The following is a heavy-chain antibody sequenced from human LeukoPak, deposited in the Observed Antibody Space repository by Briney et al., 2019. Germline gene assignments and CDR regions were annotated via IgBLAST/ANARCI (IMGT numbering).Heavy chain of an antibody. D-gene: IGHD1-26*01. CDR2: IIPIFGTA. J-gene: IGHJ4*02. CDR3: ATDGIPGATTTLDY. CDR1: GGTFSSFP. V-gene: IGHV1-69*13. Sequence: GASVKVSCKASGGTFSSFPINWVRQAPGQGLEWMGGIIPIFGTAHYAHNFQGRVTITADESTSTAYMELSSLRSEDTAVYYCATDGIPGATTTLDYWGQGTLVTVSS.